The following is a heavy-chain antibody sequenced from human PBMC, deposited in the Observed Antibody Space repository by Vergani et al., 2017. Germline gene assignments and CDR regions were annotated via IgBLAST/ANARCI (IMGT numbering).Heavy chain of an antibody. V-gene: IGHV4-30-2*01. CDR1: GGPISSGGYS. CDR3: ASIMGKIDY. D-gene: IGHD2-8*01. J-gene: IGHJ4*02. CDR2: IYHSGST. Sequence: QLQLQESGSGLVKPSQTLSLTCAVSGGPISSGGYSWSWIRQPPGKGLEWIGYIYHSGSTYYNPSLKSRVTISVDRSKNQFSLKLSSVTAADTAVYYCASIMGKIDYWGQGTLVTVSS.